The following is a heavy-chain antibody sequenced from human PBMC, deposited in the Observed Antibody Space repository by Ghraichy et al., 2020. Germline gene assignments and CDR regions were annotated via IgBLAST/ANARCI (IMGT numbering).Heavy chain of an antibody. D-gene: IGHD7-27*01. CDR1: GDSVSRNTAA. J-gene: IGHJ4*02. CDR2: TYHRSQWYD. Sequence: QTLSLTCAISGDSVSRNTAAWNWVRQSPSGGLEWLGRTYHRSQWYDDYAESVKGRIVVKPDTSKNQFSLQLNSVTPEDTAVYFCTRDVWGFDLWGQGILVTVSS. CDR3: TRDVWGFDL. V-gene: IGHV6-1*01.